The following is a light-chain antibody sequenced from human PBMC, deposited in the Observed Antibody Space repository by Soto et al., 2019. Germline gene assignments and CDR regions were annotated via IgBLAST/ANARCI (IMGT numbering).Light chain of an antibody. CDR2: EVS. CDR3: SSYSSSSFYV. V-gene: IGLV2-14*01. CDR1: SSDVGAYIY. Sequence: QSVLTQPASVSGSPGQSITISCTGTSSDVGAYIYVSWYQQHPGKAPKLMIYEVSNRPSGVSNRFSGSKSGNTASLTISGLQGEDEADYYCSSYSSSSFYVFGTGTKLTVL. J-gene: IGLJ1*01.